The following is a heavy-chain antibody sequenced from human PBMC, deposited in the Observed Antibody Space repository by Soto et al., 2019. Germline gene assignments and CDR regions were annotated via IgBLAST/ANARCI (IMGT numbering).Heavy chain of an antibody. CDR1: GFTFTSSA. Sequence: SVKVSCKASGFTFTSSAVQWVRQARGQRLEWIGWIVVGSGNTNYAQKFQERVTITRDMSTSTAYMELSSLRSEDTAVYYCAAGFDGYSGYYYFDYWGQGTLVTVSS. CDR3: AAGFDGYSGYYYFDY. V-gene: IGHV1-58*01. J-gene: IGHJ4*02. D-gene: IGHD5-12*01. CDR2: IVVGSGNT.